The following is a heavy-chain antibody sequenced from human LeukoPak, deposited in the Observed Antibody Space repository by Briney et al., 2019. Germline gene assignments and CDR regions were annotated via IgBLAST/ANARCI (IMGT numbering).Heavy chain of an antibody. CDR2: IKPDGSDQ. CDR1: GFTFSSYW. J-gene: IGHJ4*02. CDR3: ANIRQSRDGYNRHY. D-gene: IGHD5-24*01. V-gene: IGHV3-7*03. Sequence: GGSLRLSCAASGFTFSSYWMSWVRQAPGKGLEWVANIKPDGSDQYYVDSAKGRFTISRDNSKNTLYLQMNSLRAEDTAVYYCANIRQSRDGYNRHYWGQGTLVTVSS.